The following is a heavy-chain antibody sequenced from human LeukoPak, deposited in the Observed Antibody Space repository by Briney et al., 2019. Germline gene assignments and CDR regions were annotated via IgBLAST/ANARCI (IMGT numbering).Heavy chain of an antibody. V-gene: IGHV4-34*01. D-gene: IGHD6-13*01. CDR3: ARAGGIAAAGTSPYYYMDV. J-gene: IGHJ6*03. Sequence: PSETLSLTCAVYGGSFGGYYWSWIRQPPGKGLEWIGEINHSGSTNYNPSLKSRVTISVDTSKNQFSLKLSSVTAADTAVYYCARAGGIAAAGTSPYYYMDVWGKGTTVTVSS. CDR2: INHSGST. CDR1: GGSFGGYY.